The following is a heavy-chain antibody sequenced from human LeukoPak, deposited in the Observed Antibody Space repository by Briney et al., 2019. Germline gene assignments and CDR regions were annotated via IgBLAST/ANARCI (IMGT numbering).Heavy chain of an antibody. CDR3: VSPRGFSYGYFDY. V-gene: IGHV4-39*01. CDR1: GGSISSSSAY. Sequence: SETLSLTCTVSGGSISSSSAYWGWIRHPPGKGLEWIGSIYYSKNTYYNPSLKSRVTISADTSKNQFSLALGSVSATDTAVYYCVSPRGFSYGYFDYWGQGTLVTVSS. CDR2: IYYSKNT. J-gene: IGHJ4*02. D-gene: IGHD5-18*01.